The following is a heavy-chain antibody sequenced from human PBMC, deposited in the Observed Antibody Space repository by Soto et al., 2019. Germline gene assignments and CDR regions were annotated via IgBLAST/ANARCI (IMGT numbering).Heavy chain of an antibody. J-gene: IGHJ4*02. V-gene: IGHV4-30-4*01. CDR1: GGSISSGDYY. D-gene: IGHD6-13*01. CDR2: IYYSGST. CDR3: ARASSSWHDFDY. Sequence: PSETLSLTCTVSGGSISSGDYYWSWIRQPPGKGLEWIGYIYYSGSTYCNPSLKSRVTISVDTSKNQFSLKLSSVTAADTAVYYCARASSSWHDFDYWGQGTLVTVSS.